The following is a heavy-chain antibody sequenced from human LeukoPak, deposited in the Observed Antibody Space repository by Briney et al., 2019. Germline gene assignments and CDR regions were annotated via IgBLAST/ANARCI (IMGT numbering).Heavy chain of an antibody. CDR3: ARRNTIMVAGLDY. D-gene: IGHD5-24*01. Sequence: GASVKVSCKASGYTFTTYDISWVRQATRQGLEWMGWMNPNSGNTGYAQKFQGRVTMTRNTSISTAFMELSSLRSEDTAVYYCARRNTIMVAGLDYWGQGTLVTVSS. CDR1: GYTFTTYD. CDR2: MNPNSGNT. V-gene: IGHV1-8*01. J-gene: IGHJ4*02.